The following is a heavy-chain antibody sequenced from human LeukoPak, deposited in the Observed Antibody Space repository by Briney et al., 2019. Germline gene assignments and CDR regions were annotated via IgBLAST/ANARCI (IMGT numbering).Heavy chain of an antibody. D-gene: IGHD2-2*01. CDR1: GFTFDDYA. CDR3: ARGSDIVVVPASVDY. J-gene: IGHJ4*02. Sequence: GGSLRLSCAASGFTFDDYAMSWVRQAPGKGLEWVSSINWNGGRTGYADSVKGRFTISRDNAKNSLYLQMNSLRAEDTAFYYCARGSDIVVVPASVDYWGQGTLVTVSS. CDR2: INWNGGRT. V-gene: IGHV3-20*04.